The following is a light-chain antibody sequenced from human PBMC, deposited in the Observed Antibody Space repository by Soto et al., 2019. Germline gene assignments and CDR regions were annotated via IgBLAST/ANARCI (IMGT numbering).Light chain of an antibody. Sequence: QSVLTQPPSASGTPGQRVTISCSGSSSNIGSNTVNWYQQLPGTAPTLLIYYNNQRPSGVSNRFSGSKSGNTASLTISGLQAEDEADYYCSSYTSSNTYVFGTGTKVTVL. CDR2: YNN. CDR1: SSNIGSNT. V-gene: IGLV1-44*01. CDR3: SSYTSSNTYV. J-gene: IGLJ1*01.